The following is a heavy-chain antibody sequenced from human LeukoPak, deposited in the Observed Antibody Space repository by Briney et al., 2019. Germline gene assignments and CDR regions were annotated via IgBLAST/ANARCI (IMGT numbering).Heavy chain of an antibody. CDR1: GYTFTSYY. Sequence: ASVKVSCKASGYTFTSYYMHWVRQAPGQGLEWMGIINPSGGSTSYAQKFQGRVTMTRDMSTSTVYMELSSLRSEDTAVYYCARVGPYSSSWYGTDIAVAGTGLNYWGQGTLVTVSS. CDR3: ARVGPYSSSWYGTDIAVAGTGLNY. CDR2: INPSGGST. V-gene: IGHV1-46*01. J-gene: IGHJ4*02. D-gene: IGHD6-13*01.